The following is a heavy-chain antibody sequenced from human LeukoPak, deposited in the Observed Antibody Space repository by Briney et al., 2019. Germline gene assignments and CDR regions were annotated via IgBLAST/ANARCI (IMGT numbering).Heavy chain of an antibody. J-gene: IGHJ4*02. V-gene: IGHV1-69*13. CDR1: GGTFSSYG. D-gene: IGHD2-15*01. CDR3: ASRHCSGGGCYFAGADPFDY. Sequence: VASVKVSCKASGGTFSSYGISWVRQAPGHGLEWMGGIIPIFGTPNYAQKFQGRITITADESTSTAYMELSSLRSDDTAVYYCASRHCSGGGCYFAGADPFDYWGQGTLVTVSS. CDR2: IIPIFGTP.